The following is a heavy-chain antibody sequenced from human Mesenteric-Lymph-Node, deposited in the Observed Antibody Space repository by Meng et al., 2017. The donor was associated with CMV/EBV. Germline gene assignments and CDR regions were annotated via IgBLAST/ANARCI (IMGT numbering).Heavy chain of an antibody. Sequence: ASVKVSCKASGYTFTSYYMHWVRQAPGQGLEWMGIINPSGGSTSYAQKFQGRVTMTRDTSTSTVYMELSSLRSEDTAVYYCVCLVGDYESTMDVWGQGTTVTVSS. J-gene: IGHJ6*02. CDR2: INPSGGST. CDR3: VCLVGDYESTMDV. CDR1: GYTFTSYY. D-gene: IGHD1-26*01. V-gene: IGHV1-46*01.